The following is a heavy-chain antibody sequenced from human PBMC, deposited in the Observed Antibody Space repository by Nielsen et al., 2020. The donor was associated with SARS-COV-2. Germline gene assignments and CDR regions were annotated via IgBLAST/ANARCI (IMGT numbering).Heavy chain of an antibody. Sequence: ASVKVSCKASGYTFTSYGISWVRQAPGQGLEWMGWISAYNDNTNYAQKLQGRVTMTTDTSTSTAYMELRSLRSDDTAVYYCARDSVAVAVAGTGRYYYYGMDVWGQGTTVTVSS. CDR3: ARDSVAVAVAGTGRYYYYGMDV. CDR1: GYTFTSYG. J-gene: IGHJ6*02. CDR2: ISAYNDNT. D-gene: IGHD6-19*01. V-gene: IGHV1-18*01.